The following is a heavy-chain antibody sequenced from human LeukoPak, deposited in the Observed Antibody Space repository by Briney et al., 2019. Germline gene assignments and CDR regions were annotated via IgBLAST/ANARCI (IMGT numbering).Heavy chain of an antibody. CDR1: GYTFTSYY. CDR2: INPNSGGT. D-gene: IGHD3-3*01. V-gene: IGHV1-2*06. J-gene: IGHJ4*02. Sequence: ASVKVSCKASGYTFTSYYMHWVRQAPGQGLEWMGRINPNSGGTNYAQKFQGRVTMTRDTSISTAYMELSRLRSDDTAVYYCARDPFTYYDFWSGYRDYWGQGTLVTVSS. CDR3: ARDPFTYYDFWSGYRDY.